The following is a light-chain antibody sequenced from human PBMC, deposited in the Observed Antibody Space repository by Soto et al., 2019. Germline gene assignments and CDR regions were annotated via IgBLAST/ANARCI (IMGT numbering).Light chain of an antibody. CDR2: GAS. V-gene: IGKV3-15*01. CDR3: QQYNNWPLT. Sequence: EKVLIPVPAALFLSPKEKGTPFCRASQSVSSNLAWYQQKPGQAPRLLIYGASTRATGIPARFSGSGSGTEFTLTISSLQSEDFAVYYCQQYNNWPLTFGGGTKVDIK. CDR1: QSVSSN. J-gene: IGKJ4*01.